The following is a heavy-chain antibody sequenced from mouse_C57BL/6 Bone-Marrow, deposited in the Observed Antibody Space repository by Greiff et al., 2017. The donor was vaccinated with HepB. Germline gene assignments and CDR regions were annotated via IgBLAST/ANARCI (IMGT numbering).Heavy chain of an antibody. D-gene: IGHD1-1*01. J-gene: IGHJ4*01. Sequence: EVQGVESGGGLVKPGGSLKLSCAASGFTFSDYGMHWVRQAPEKGLEWVAYISSGSSTIYYADTVKGRFTISRDNAKNTLFMQTTSLRSEDTTMYYCARRIYYYGSGYDYYAMDYWGQGTSVTVSS. CDR2: ISSGSSTI. CDR3: ARRIYYYGSGYDYYAMDY. V-gene: IGHV5-17*01. CDR1: GFTFSDYG.